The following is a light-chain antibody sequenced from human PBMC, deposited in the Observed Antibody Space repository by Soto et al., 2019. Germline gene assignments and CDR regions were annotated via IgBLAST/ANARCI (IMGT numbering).Light chain of an antibody. V-gene: IGKV3-11*01. CDR1: QTISNM. Sequence: EVVMTQSPATLSVSPGDEVSLACRANQTISNMLAWYQQKPGQAPRLLIYAASNRATGVAARSSGSGSGTDFTLTISSLKPEDFAVYYCQQRSNWPLTFGGGTKVDIK. J-gene: IGKJ4*01. CDR2: AAS. CDR3: QQRSNWPLT.